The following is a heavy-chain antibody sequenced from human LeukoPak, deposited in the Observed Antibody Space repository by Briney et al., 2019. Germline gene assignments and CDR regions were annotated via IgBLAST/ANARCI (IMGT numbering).Heavy chain of an antibody. V-gene: IGHV3-74*01. CDR3: GRSYYDSSGWAYYFDH. CDR1: GFTFSNAW. CDR2: ISSDGSTT. J-gene: IGHJ4*02. Sequence: GGSLRLSCAASGFTFSNAWMSWVRQAPGKGLLWVSRISSDGSTTGYTDSVKGRFTISRDNAKNTLYLQMNSLRAEDTAVYYCGRSYYDSSGWAYYFDHWGQGSLVTVSS. D-gene: IGHD3-22*01.